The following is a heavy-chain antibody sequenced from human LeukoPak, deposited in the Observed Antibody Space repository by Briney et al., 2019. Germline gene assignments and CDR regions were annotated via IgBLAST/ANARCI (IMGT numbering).Heavy chain of an antibody. CDR1: GFTFSTYA. D-gene: IGHD3-22*01. J-gene: IGHJ4*02. CDR2: ISGSGDNT. CDR3: AKDRTTMTNYFDY. V-gene: IGHV3-23*01. Sequence: GGSLRLSCAASGFTFSTYAMSWVRQAPGKGLEWVSAISGSGDNTFYADSVKGRFTISRDNSRNTLYPHMNSLRADDTAIYYCAKDRTTMTNYFDYWGQGTLVTVSS.